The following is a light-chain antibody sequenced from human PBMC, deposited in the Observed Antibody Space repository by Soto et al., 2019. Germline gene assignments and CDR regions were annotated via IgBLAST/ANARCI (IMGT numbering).Light chain of an antibody. CDR1: QSISIY. CDR2: AAS. J-gene: IGKJ4*01. CDR3: QQSYRTPLT. V-gene: IGKV1-39*01. Sequence: DLQMTQSPSSLSASVGDTVTITCRASQSISIYLNWYQQKPGKAPSLLIYAASSWQNGVPSRLRGSGSGTEFTLIISSPQREEFATYYCQQSYRTPLTFGGGTKVEIK.